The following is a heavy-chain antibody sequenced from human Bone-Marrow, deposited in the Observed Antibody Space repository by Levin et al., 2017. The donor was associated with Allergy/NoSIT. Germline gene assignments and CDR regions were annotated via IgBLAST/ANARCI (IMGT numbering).Heavy chain of an antibody. J-gene: IGHJ6*02. Sequence: GESLKISCAASGFSFSTYTMNWVRQAPGKGLEWVSSISSNSDHIFYGDSVKGRFTISRDNAKKSLYLQMSSLTVEDTAIYYCARDVWGDYGLDVWGQGTTVTVSS. V-gene: IGHV3-21*01. D-gene: IGHD7-27*01. CDR3: ARDVWGDYGLDV. CDR1: GFSFSTYT. CDR2: ISSNSDHI.